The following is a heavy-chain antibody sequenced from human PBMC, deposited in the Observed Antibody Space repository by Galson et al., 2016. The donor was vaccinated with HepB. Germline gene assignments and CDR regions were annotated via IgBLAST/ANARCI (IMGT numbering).Heavy chain of an antibody. CDR3: ARVAYGSGTYGPKGALES. CDR1: GETFRNYR. V-gene: IGHV1-69*06. Sequence: CKASGETFRNYRIDWVRQAPGQGLEWMGGILPIVGTTNYAQHFQGRVTISAVKSTSTVYMQLSSLRSEDTAVYYCARVAYGSGTYGPKGALESWGQGTLVTVSS. J-gene: IGHJ4*02. CDR2: ILPIVGTT. D-gene: IGHD3-10*01.